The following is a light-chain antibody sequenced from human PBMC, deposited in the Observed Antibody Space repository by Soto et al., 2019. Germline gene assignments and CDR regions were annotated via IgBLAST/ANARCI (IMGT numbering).Light chain of an antibody. Sequence: LVLTQSPGTLSFSPGERATLSCRSSQSVSSSYLAWYQQRPGQAPRLLIYGASSRATGIPDRFSGSGSGTDFTLTIRRLEPEDFAVYYCQKYGSSPQVKFGKGHKVDIK. V-gene: IGKV3-20*01. CDR1: QSVSSSY. J-gene: IGKJ1*01. CDR2: GAS. CDR3: QKYGSSPQVK.